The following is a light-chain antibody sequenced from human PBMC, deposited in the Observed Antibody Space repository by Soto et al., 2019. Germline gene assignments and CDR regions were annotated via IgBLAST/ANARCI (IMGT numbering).Light chain of an antibody. Sequence: QSVLTQPASVSGSPGQSITISCTGTSSDVGDYNYVSWYQQHPGKAPKLMIYEVSNRPSGVSNRFSGSKSGNTASLTISGLQVEDEADYYCSSYTSSSTPVVFGGGTKLTVL. CDR2: EVS. V-gene: IGLV2-14*01. J-gene: IGLJ2*01. CDR1: SSDVGDYNY. CDR3: SSYTSSSTPVV.